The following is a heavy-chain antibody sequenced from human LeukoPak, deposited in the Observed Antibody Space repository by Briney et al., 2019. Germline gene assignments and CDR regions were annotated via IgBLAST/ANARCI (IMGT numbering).Heavy chain of an antibody. D-gene: IGHD6-13*01. J-gene: IGHJ4*02. Sequence: PSETLSLTGTVSGGSINSNSHFWDWIRQSPGKGLEWIGTIYYSGSTYYSPSLKSRVTISVDTSKNQFSLELNSVTAADTAVYYCARHLEYISSWKGYYFDYWGQGILVTVSS. CDR3: ARHLEYISSWKGYYFDY. CDR2: IYYSGST. V-gene: IGHV4-39*01. CDR1: GGSINSNSHF.